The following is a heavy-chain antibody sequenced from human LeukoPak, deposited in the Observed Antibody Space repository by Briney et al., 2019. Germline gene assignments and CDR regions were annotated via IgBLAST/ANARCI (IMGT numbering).Heavy chain of an antibody. V-gene: IGHV4-4*07. D-gene: IGHD3-10*01. Sequence: KPSETLSLTCTVSGGSISSYYWSWIRQPAGKGLEWIGRIYTSGSPNYNPSLKSRVTMSVDTSKNQFSLKLSSVTAADTAVYYCARDGGGYGSGSYLNYWGQGTLVTVSS. J-gene: IGHJ4*02. CDR2: IYTSGSP. CDR1: GGSISSYY. CDR3: ARDGGGYGSGSYLNY.